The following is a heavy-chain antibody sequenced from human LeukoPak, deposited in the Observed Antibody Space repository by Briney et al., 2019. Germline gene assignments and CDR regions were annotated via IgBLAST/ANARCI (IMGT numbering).Heavy chain of an antibody. Sequence: ASVKVSCTVSGYTFTDYYMHWVQQAPGQGPEWMGLVDPEDGETIYAEKFQGRVTITADTSTDTAYMELSSLRSEDTAVYYCATLSMTNIDYWGQGTLVTVSS. V-gene: IGHV1-69-2*01. CDR3: ATLSMTNIDY. J-gene: IGHJ4*02. CDR1: GYTFTDYY. CDR2: VDPEDGET.